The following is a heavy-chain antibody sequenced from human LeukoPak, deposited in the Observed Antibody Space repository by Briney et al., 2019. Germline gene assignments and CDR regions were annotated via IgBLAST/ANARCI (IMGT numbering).Heavy chain of an antibody. CDR1: GYTFTSYG. V-gene: IGHV1-18*01. J-gene: IGHJ5*02. Sequence: ASVKVSCKDSGYTFTSYGISWVRQAPGQGLEWMGWISAYNGNTNYAQKLQGRVTMTTDTSTSTAYMELRSLRSDDTAVYYCARQTQYCTNGVCFDGFDPWGQGTLVTVSS. CDR2: ISAYNGNT. CDR3: ARQTQYCTNGVCFDGFDP. D-gene: IGHD2-8*01.